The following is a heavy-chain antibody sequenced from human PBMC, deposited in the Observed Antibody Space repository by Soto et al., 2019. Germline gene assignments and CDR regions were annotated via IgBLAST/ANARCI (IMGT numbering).Heavy chain of an antibody. Sequence: GASVKVSCKASGGTFSSYAISWVREAPGPALEGMGGIIRIFDKANYAQKFQGRVTITADKSTSTACMELSSLRSEDTAVYYCARPTSYCSGGSCYSRFDYWGQGTLVTVSS. V-gene: IGHV1-69*06. CDR3: ARPTSYCSGGSCYSRFDY. D-gene: IGHD2-15*01. J-gene: IGHJ4*02. CDR2: IIRIFDKA. CDR1: GGTFSSYA.